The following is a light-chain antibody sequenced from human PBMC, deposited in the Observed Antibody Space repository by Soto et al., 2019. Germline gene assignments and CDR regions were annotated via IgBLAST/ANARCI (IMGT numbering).Light chain of an antibody. CDR2: AAS. V-gene: IGKV3-20*01. CDR1: QRSNNRY. CDR3: QQFGSSPGFT. J-gene: IGKJ3*01. Sequence: EIVLTQSPGTLSLSPGERATLSCRARQRSNNRYLAWYHLKPGQAHRLLIYAASSRATGIPDRFSGSGSGTDFTLTISRLEPEDFAVYYCQQFGSSPGFTFGPGTKVDIK.